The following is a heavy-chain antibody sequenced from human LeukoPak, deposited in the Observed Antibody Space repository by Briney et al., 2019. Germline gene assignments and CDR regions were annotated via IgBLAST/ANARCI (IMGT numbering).Heavy chain of an antibody. CDR3: AKSGYGGNSGVWRYFDL. J-gene: IGHJ2*01. D-gene: IGHD4-23*01. CDR1: GFTFDDYA. V-gene: IGHV3-43D*03. CDR2: ISWDGGST. Sequence: PGGSLRLSCAASGFTFDDYAMHWVRQAPGKGLEWVSLISWDGGSTYYADSVKGRFTISRDNSKNSLYLQMNSLRAEDTALYYCAKSGYGGNSGVWRYFDLWGRGTLVTVSS.